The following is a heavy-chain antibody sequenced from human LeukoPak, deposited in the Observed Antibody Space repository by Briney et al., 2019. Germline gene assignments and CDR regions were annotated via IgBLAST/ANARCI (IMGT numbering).Heavy chain of an antibody. CDR2: IYYSGST. V-gene: IGHV4-59*01. Sequence: SETLPLTCTVSGGSISSYYWSWIRQPPGKGLEWIGYIYYSGSTNYNPSLKSRVTISVDTSKNQFSLKLSSVTAADTAVYYCARLAAAGFDAFDIWGQGTMVTVSS. J-gene: IGHJ3*02. CDR3: ARLAAAGFDAFDI. D-gene: IGHD6-13*01. CDR1: GGSISSYY.